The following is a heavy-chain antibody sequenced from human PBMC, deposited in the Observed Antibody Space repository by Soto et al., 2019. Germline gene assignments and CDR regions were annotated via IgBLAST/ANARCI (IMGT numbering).Heavy chain of an antibody. Sequence: EVQRLESGGGLVQPGGSLRLSCAASGFTFSSYAMSWVRQAPGKGLEWVSAISGSGGSTYYADSGKGRFTISRDNSKKTVYLQLNSLRAEGTAVYYCAKGCSSTSCYVRTYYYCYYYMDIWGKGTTVSVSS. J-gene: IGHJ6*03. CDR2: ISGSGGST. CDR3: AKGCSSTSCYVRTYYYCYYYMDI. D-gene: IGHD2-2*01. CDR1: GFTFSSYA. V-gene: IGHV3-23*01.